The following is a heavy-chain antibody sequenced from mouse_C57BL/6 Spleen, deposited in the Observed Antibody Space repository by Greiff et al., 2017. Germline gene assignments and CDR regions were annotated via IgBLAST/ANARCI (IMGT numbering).Heavy chain of an antibody. D-gene: IGHD6-1*01. V-gene: IGHV1-77*01. J-gene: IGHJ4*01. CDR1: GYTFTDYY. CDR3: ARSTFYYYAMDY. CDR2: IGPGSGNT. Sequence: QVQLQQSGAELVKPGASVKISCKASGYTFTDYYINWVKQRPGQGLEWIGKIGPGSGNTYYNEKIKGKATLTADKSSSTAYMQLRSLTSEDSAVYFWARSTFYYYAMDYWGQGTSVTVSS.